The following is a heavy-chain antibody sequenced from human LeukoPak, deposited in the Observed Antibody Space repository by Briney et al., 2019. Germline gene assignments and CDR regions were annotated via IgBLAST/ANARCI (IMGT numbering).Heavy chain of an antibody. D-gene: IGHD1-26*01. Sequence: SETLSLTCAVYGGSFSGYYWSWIRQPPGKGLEWIGEINHSGSTNYNPSLKSRVTISVDTSKNQFSLKLSSVTAADTAVYYCARGGKWELLSYWGQGTLVTVSS. J-gene: IGHJ4*02. V-gene: IGHV4-34*01. CDR3: ARGGKWELLSY. CDR2: INHSGST. CDR1: GGSFSGYY.